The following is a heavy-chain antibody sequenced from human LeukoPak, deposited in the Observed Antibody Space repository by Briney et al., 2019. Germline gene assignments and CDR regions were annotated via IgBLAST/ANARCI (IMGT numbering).Heavy chain of an antibody. CDR2: IKSKIDGGTR. Sequence: PGGSLRLSCAASGLTFNNAWMTWVRQAPGQGLEWVGRIKSKIDGGTRDYAAPVKGRFTISRDDSKNTLYLQLNSPKTEDTAVYYCTTDPTYGSGSYYNPPEYWGQGTLVTVSS. V-gene: IGHV3-15*01. J-gene: IGHJ4*02. CDR1: GLTFNNAW. D-gene: IGHD3-10*01. CDR3: TTDPTYGSGSYYNPPEY.